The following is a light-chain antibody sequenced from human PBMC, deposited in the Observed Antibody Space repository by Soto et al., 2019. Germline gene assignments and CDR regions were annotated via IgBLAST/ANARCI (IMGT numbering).Light chain of an antibody. CDR2: DVS. CDR1: SSDVGGYNY. CDR3: SSYTSSSTLV. Sequence: QSALTQPASVSGSPGQSITISCTGTSSDVGGYNYVSWYQQHPGKAPILMIYDVSNRPSGVSNRFSGSKSGNTASLTISGLQAEDEAAYSCSSYTSSSTLVFGGGTKVTVL. J-gene: IGLJ2*01. V-gene: IGLV2-14*01.